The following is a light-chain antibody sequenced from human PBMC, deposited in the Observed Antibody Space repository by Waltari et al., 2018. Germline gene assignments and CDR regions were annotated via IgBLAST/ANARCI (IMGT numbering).Light chain of an antibody. V-gene: IGLV3-1*01. Sequence: SYELTQPASVSVSPGETASISCPGNYLGSLYTSWYCHKAGQAPFLVIYKNDKRPPGIPERVSGSSSRNTATLTISGTQALDEADYYCQAWASDTVVFGGGTRLTVL. CDR2: KND. CDR1: YLGSLY. J-gene: IGLJ3*02. CDR3: QAWASDTVV.